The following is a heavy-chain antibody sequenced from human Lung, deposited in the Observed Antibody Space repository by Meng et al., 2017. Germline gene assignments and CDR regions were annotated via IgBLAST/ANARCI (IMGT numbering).Heavy chain of an antibody. D-gene: IGHD6-13*01. CDR1: GFTFSSYG. J-gene: IGHJ4*02. CDR2: IWYDGSNK. V-gene: IGHV3-33*01. CDR3: ARGGWYSSSSRVDY. Sequence: VRLVGSGGGVGQPGRSLGLSCAASGFTFSSYGMHWVRQAPGKGLEWVAVIWYDGSNKYYADSVKGRFTISRDNSKNTLYLQMNSLRAEDTAVYYCARGGWYSSSSRVDYWGQGTLVTVSS.